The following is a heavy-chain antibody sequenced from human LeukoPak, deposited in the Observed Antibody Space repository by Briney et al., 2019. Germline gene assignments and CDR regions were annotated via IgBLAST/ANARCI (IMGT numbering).Heavy chain of an antibody. V-gene: IGHV3-23*01. CDR3: AKGSSALLYDYYYGMDV. D-gene: IGHD3-10*01. CDR2: ISGSGGST. CDR1: GFTFSSYA. Sequence: PGASLRLSCAASGFTFSSYAMSWVRQAPGKGLEWVSAISGSGGSTYYADSVKGRFTISRDNSKNTLYLQMNSLRAEDTAVYYCAKGSSALLYDYYYGMDVWGQGTTVTVSS. J-gene: IGHJ6*02.